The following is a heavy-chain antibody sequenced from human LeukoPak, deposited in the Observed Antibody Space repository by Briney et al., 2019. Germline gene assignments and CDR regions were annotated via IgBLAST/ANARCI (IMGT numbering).Heavy chain of an antibody. D-gene: IGHD5-12*01. J-gene: IGHJ1*01. CDR1: GGSISSYY. CDR3: ARGGPDLAREYFQY. V-gene: IGHV4-4*07. Sequence: KPSETLSLTCTVSGGSISSYYWSWIRQPAGKGLEWIGRIYTSGSTNHNPSLKSRLTMLIDASRNQFSLNLRSVTAADTAVYYCARGGPDLAREYFQYWGQGTLVSVS. CDR2: IYTSGST.